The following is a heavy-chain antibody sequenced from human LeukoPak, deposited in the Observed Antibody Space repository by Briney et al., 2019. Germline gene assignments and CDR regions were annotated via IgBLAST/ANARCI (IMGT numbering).Heavy chain of an antibody. CDR3: ARDIKRSRARWENLGFDP. Sequence: ASVKVSCKASGYTFTSYGISWVRQAPGQGLEWMGWISTYNGNTNYVQKLQGRVTMTTDTSTSTAYMELRSLRSDDTAVYYCARDIKRSRARWENLGFDPWGQGTLVTVSS. V-gene: IGHV1-18*01. D-gene: IGHD1-26*01. CDR1: GYTFTSYG. CDR2: ISTYNGNT. J-gene: IGHJ5*02.